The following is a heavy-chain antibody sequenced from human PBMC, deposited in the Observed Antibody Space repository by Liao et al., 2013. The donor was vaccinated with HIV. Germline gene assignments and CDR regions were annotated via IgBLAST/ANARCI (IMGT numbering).Heavy chain of an antibody. CDR2: INHSGST. D-gene: IGHD6-13*01. CDR3: AVGSSWYNGWVY. J-gene: IGHJ4*02. CDR1: GGSFSGYY. Sequence: QVQLQQWGAGLLKPSETLSLTCAVYGGSFSGYYWSWIRQPPGKGLEWIGEINHSGSTNYNPSLKSLFTISVDTSKNQFSLKLSSVTAADTAVYYCAVGSSWYNGWVYWGQGTPVTVSP. V-gene: IGHV4-34*01.